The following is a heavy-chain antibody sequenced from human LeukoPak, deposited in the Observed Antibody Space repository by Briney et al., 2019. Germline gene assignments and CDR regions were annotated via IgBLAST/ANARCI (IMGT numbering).Heavy chain of an antibody. Sequence: GGSLRLSCAASGFTFSSYWMSWVRQAPGKGLEWVSGINWNGGSTGYADSVKGRFTISRDNAKNSLYLQMNSLRAEDTALYYCARTPPYYDFWSGYYTGLYYFDYWGQGTLVTVSS. CDR2: INWNGGST. V-gene: IGHV3-20*04. CDR1: GFTFSSYW. CDR3: ARTPPYYDFWSGYYTGLYYFDY. J-gene: IGHJ4*02. D-gene: IGHD3-3*01.